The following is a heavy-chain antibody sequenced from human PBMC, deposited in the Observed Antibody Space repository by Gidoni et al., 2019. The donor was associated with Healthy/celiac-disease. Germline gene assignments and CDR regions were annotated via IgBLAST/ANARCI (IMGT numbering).Heavy chain of an antibody. CDR3: ARQGPTIVLMVLLDVGWFDP. J-gene: IGHJ5*02. Sequence: QLQLQESGPGLVKPSETLSLTCTVSGCSISSSSYYLGWIRQPPGKGLEWIGSSYYSGSTYYNPSLKSRVTISVDTSKNQFSLKLSSVTAADTAVYYCARQGPTIVLMVLLDVGWFDPWGQGTLVTVSS. V-gene: IGHV4-39*01. CDR2: SYYSGST. D-gene: IGHD2-8*01. CDR1: GCSISSSSYY.